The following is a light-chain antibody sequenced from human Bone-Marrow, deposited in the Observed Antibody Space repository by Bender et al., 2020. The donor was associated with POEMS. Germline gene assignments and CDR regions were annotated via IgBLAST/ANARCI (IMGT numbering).Light chain of an antibody. CDR2: DVD. V-gene: IGLV2-8*01. Sequence: QSALTQPASVSGSPGQSITISCTGTSSDVGGYNYVSWYQQHPGKVPKLMIYDVDERPSGVPNRFSGSKSGETASLTISGLQAEDEADYYCSSYAGSNDLVFGGGTKLTVL. CDR1: SSDVGGYNY. J-gene: IGLJ2*01. CDR3: SSYAGSNDLV.